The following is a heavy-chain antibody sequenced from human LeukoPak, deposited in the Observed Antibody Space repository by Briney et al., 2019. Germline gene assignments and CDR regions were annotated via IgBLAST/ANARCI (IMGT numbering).Heavy chain of an antibody. J-gene: IGHJ4*02. D-gene: IGHD2-15*01. CDR2: ISGSGDST. V-gene: IGHV3-23*01. CDR1: GFTFSSYA. CDR3: ARDLGYCSGGSCYFY. Sequence: GGSLRLSCAASGFTFSSYAMSWVRQAPGKGLEWVSAISGSGDSTYYADSVKGRFTISRDNAKNSLYLQMNSLRAEDTAVYYCARDLGYCSGGSCYFYWGQGTLVTVSS.